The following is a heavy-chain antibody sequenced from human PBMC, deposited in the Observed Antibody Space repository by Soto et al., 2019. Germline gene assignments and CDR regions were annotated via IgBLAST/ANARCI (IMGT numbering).Heavy chain of an antibody. Sequence: QVQLQQWGAGLLKPSETLSLTCAVYGGSFSGYYWSWIHQPPGKGLEWLGEINHSGRTNYNQSLKSRVTISVDTSKNQFSLKLSSVTAADTAVYYCARARRGLGYWGQGTLVTVSS. D-gene: IGHD6-19*01. J-gene: IGHJ4*02. CDR2: INHSGRT. V-gene: IGHV4-34*01. CDR1: GGSFSGYY. CDR3: ARARRGLGY.